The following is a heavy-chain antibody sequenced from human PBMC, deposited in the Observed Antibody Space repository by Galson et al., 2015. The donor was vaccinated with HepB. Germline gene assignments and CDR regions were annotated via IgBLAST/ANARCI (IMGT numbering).Heavy chain of an antibody. Sequence: SLRLSCAASGFTFSSYSMNWVRQAPGKGLEWVSSISSSSSYIYYADSVKGRFTISRDNAKNSLYLQMNSLRAEDTAVYYCARDQPPGLVLANDPWGQGTLVTVSS. D-gene: IGHD3/OR15-3a*01. CDR1: GFTFSSYS. J-gene: IGHJ5*02. V-gene: IGHV3-21*01. CDR2: ISSSSSYI. CDR3: ARDQPPGLVLANDP.